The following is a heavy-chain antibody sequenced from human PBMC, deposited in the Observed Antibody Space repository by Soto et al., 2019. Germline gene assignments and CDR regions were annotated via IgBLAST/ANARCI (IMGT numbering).Heavy chain of an antibody. CDR3: ARGRGWPTRGYFDY. Sequence: QVQLQQWGAGLLKPSETLSLSCAVSGGSFRGYYWSWIRQPPGEGLEWIGEINPTGNTNYNPSLKSRVSISVDMSKNQFSLRLSSLTAADTAVYYCARGRGWPTRGYFDYWGQGTLVTVSS. D-gene: IGHD1-26*01. J-gene: IGHJ4*02. CDR2: INPTGNT. V-gene: IGHV4-34*01. CDR1: GGSFRGYY.